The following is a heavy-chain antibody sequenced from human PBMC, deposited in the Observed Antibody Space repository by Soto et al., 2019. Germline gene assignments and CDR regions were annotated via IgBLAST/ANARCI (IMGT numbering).Heavy chain of an antibody. J-gene: IGHJ5*02. CDR1: GYIFSANY. D-gene: IGHD3-10*01. V-gene: IGHV1-2*02. CDR2: INPHSGAT. Sequence: ASVKVSCKASGYIFSANYIHWVRQAPGQGLEWLGWINPHSGATNYAQKFLRRVTKSADTSASTSYKDLARLKSDDTAVYCCVRAHALGFSHWFGRWGRGTLGTVSS. CDR3: VRAHALGFSHWFGR.